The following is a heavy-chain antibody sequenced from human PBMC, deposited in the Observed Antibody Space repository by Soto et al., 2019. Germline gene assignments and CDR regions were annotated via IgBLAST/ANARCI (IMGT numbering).Heavy chain of an antibody. CDR2: IRSKPNSDAT. V-gene: IGHV3-73*02. CDR3: ARGLYDFWSGHPKRLYY. D-gene: IGHD3-3*01. J-gene: IGHJ4*02. Sequence: EVQLVESGGGLVQPGGSLKLSCAASGFTFSGSAIHWVRQASGKGLEWVGRIRSKPNSDATAYAVSVKGRFTIYRDDSRNTAYLQMNSLKTEDTAVYYCARGLYDFWSGHPKRLYYWGQGTVVTVAS. CDR1: GFTFSGSA.